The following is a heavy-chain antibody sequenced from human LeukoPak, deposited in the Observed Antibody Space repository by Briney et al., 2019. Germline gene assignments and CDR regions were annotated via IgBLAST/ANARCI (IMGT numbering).Heavy chain of an antibody. CDR1: GGSISSSSYY. CDR2: IYYSGST. D-gene: IGHD3-22*01. V-gene: IGHV4-39*07. Sequence: SETLSLTCTASGGSISSSSYYWGWIRQPPGKGLEWIGSIYYSGSTYYNPSLKSRVTISLDTSNNQFSLRLSSVTAADTAVYYCAREGFRGWGYYLPFDYWGQGTLVTVSS. J-gene: IGHJ4*02. CDR3: AREGFRGWGYYLPFDY.